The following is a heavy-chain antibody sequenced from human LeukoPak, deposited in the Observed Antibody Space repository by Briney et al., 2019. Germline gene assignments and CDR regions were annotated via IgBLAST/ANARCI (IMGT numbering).Heavy chain of an antibody. CDR2: ISYDGSNK. V-gene: IGHV3-30*19. Sequence: GGSLRLSCVASGFTFSIYGIHWVRQAPGKGLEWVAVISYDGSNKYYADSVKGRFTISRDNSKNTLYLQMNSLRAEDTAVYYCARDAPDYGDYYFDYCGQGTLVTVSS. D-gene: IGHD4-17*01. CDR1: GFTFSIYG. J-gene: IGHJ4*02. CDR3: ARDAPDYGDYYFDY.